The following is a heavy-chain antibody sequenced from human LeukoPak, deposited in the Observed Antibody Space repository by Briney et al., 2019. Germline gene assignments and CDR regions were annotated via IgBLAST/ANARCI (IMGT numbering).Heavy chain of an antibody. J-gene: IGHJ4*02. Sequence: SGGSLRLSCAASGFTFSSYGMSWVRQAPGKGLEWVSTISGNGGSTYYADSVKGRFTISRDNSKNTLYLQVNSLRAEDTAIYYCAKGNRYCSRTSCYQTSFDYWGQGTLVTVSS. CDR1: GFTFSSYG. D-gene: IGHD2-2*01. CDR3: AKGNRYCSRTSCYQTSFDY. CDR2: ISGNGGST. V-gene: IGHV3-23*01.